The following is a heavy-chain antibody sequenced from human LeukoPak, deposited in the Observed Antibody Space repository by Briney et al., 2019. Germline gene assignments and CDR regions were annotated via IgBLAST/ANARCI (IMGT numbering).Heavy chain of an antibody. J-gene: IGHJ6*03. CDR1: GGTFSSYA. D-gene: IGHD3/OR15-3a*01. CDR3: ARWYDFPSRSRRYYYYMDV. Sequence: ASVKVSCKASGGTFSSYAISWVRQAPGQGLEWMGGIIPIFGTANYAQKFQGRVTITADESTSTAYMELSSLRSEDTAVYYCARWYDFPSRSRRYYYYMDVWGKGTTVTVSS. V-gene: IGHV1-69*13. CDR2: IIPIFGTA.